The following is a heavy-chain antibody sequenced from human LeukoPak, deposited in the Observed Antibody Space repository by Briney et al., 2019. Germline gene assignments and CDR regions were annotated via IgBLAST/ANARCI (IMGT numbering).Heavy chain of an antibody. V-gene: IGHV3-64*04. Sequence: GGSLRLSCSASGFIFSSYAMHWVRQAPGKRLDYVSAITSDGGTTYYADSVKGRFTISRDNSKNTLYLQMNSLRAEDTAVYYCARAGYSGYDFLAWGQGTLVTVSS. D-gene: IGHD5-12*01. CDR3: ARAGYSGYDFLA. CDR1: GFIFSSYA. J-gene: IGHJ5*02. CDR2: ITSDGGTT.